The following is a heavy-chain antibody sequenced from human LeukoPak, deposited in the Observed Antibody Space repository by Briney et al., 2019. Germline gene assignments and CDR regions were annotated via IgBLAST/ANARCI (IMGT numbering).Heavy chain of an antibody. J-gene: IGHJ4*02. V-gene: IGHV3-30*02. CDR2: IRYDGS. CDR1: GFTFSSYG. Sequence: GGXLXXXCAAXGFTFSSYGMXWVRQAPGKGLEGVAFIRYDGSADSFKGRFTISRDNSKNTLYLQMNSLRAEDTAVYYCAKKGSGWDYWGQGTLVTVSS. D-gene: IGHD6-19*01. CDR3: AKKGSGWDY.